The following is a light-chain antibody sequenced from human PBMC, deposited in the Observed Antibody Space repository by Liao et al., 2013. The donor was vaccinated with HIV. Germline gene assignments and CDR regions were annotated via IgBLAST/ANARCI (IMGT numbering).Light chain of an antibody. CDR3: QAWDSSTVV. CDR2: QDT. Sequence: SSELTQPPSVSVSPGQTATITCSGDKLGDKYVSWIQQRPGQSPVLVVYQDTKRPSGIPERFSASNSGDTATLTISGTQAMDEGDYFCQAWDSSTVVFGGGTKLTVL. J-gene: IGLJ2*01. CDR1: KLGDKY. V-gene: IGLV3-1*01.